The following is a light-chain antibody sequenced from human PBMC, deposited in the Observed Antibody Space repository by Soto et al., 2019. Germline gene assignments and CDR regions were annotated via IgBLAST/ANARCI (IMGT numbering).Light chain of an antibody. Sequence: EIVITQSPATLSVSPGGRATLSCRASKTVSSNLAWYQQKPGQAPRLLIYEASTRATGIPARFSGSGSGTEFTLTISSLQSEDFAVYYCQQYKNWPPITFGQETRLEIK. CDR1: KTVSSN. V-gene: IGKV3-15*01. CDR3: QQYKNWPPIT. CDR2: EAS. J-gene: IGKJ5*01.